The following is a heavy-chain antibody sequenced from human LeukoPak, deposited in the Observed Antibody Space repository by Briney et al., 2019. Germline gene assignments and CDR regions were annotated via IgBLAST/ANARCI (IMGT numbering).Heavy chain of an antibody. J-gene: IGHJ4*02. CDR1: GGSISSDY. V-gene: IGHV4-59*08. D-gene: IGHD3-22*01. CDR2: IHYSGAT. Sequence: SETLSLTCTVSGGSISSDYWSWIRQPPGKGLEWIGCIHYSGATNYNPSLKSRVTISVDTSKNQFSLKLSSVTAADTALYYCATLRGASSAVFDSWGQGTLVTVSS. CDR3: ATLRGASSAVFDS.